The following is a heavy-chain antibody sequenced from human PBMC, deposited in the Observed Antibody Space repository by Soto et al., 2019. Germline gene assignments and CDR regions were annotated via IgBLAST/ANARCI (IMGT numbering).Heavy chain of an antibody. D-gene: IGHD2-15*01. J-gene: IGHJ2*01. CDR2: IHHSGGT. CDR1: GDSINAENW. CDR3: ARDHGTGGNCYSNMGDWYFEL. Sequence: QVQLQESGPGVVKPSETLSLTCAVSGDSINAENWWTRLRQTPGKGLEWLAEIHHSGGTKYNPSLSGRVSIALDRPRNQFSLRLRSVTAADTAQYYCARDHGTGGNCYSNMGDWYFELWGRGALVTVSS. V-gene: IGHV4-4*02.